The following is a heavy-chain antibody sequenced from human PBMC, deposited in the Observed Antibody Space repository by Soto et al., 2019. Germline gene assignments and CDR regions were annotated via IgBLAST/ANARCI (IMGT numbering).Heavy chain of an antibody. J-gene: IGHJ5*02. CDR3: ARDKSRGVVVPAATGPPRYVVVVAATGWFDP. Sequence: SVKVSCKASGGTFSSYTISWVRQAPGQGLEWMGRIIPILGIANYAQKFQGRVTITADKSTSTAYMELSSLRSEDTAVYYCARDKSRGVVVPAATGPPRYVVVVAATGWFDPWGQGTLVTVSS. D-gene: IGHD2-2*01. CDR2: IIPILGIA. V-gene: IGHV1-69*04. CDR1: GGTFSSYT.